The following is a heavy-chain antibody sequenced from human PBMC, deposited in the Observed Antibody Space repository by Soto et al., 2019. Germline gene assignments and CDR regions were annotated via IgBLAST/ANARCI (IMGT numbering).Heavy chain of an antibody. D-gene: IGHD6-6*01. CDR2: IYYSGST. CDR3: ARTEQLVPWFDP. CDR1: GGSISSGGYY. J-gene: IGHJ5*02. V-gene: IGHV4-31*03. Sequence: SETLSLTCTVSGGSISSGGYYWSWIRQHPGKGLEWIGYIYYSGSTYYNPSLKSRVTISVDTSKNQFSLKLNSVTAADTAVYYCARTEQLVPWFDPWGQGTLVTVSS.